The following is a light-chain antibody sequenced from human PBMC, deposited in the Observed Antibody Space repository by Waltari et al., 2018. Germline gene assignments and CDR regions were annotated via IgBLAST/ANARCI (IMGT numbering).Light chain of an antibody. CDR1: HTNIGGNF. V-gene: IGLV1-47*01. Sequence: QSVVTQSPSASATPGQRVTISCSGSHTNIGGNFVYWYQHLPGTAPKLLIYENDQRPSGVPGRFSGSKSGASASRAISGLRSEDEADYYCAAWDDSQGTVVFGGGTKLTVL. CDR2: END. J-gene: IGLJ2*01. CDR3: AAWDDSQGTVV.